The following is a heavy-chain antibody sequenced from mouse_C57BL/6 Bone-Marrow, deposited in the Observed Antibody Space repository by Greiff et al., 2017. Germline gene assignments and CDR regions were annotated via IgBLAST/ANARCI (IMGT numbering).Heavy chain of an antibody. J-gene: IGHJ2*01. CDR2: FHPYNDDT. D-gene: IGHD5-1*01. CDR1: GYTFTTYP. Sequence: HVQLQQSGAELVKPGASVKMSCKASGYTFTTYPIEWMKQNHGKSLEWIGNFHPYNDDTKYNEKFKGKATLTVEKSSNTVYLELSRLTSDDSAVYYCARSSTFFYYFDYWGQGTTLTVSS. V-gene: IGHV1-47*01. CDR3: ARSSTFFYYFDY.